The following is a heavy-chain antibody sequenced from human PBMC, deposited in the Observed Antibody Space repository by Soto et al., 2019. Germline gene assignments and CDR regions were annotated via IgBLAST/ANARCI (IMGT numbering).Heavy chain of an antibody. J-gene: IGHJ3*02. V-gene: IGHV4-30-2*01. D-gene: IGHD5-18*01. Sequence: QLQLQESGSGLVKPSQTLSLTCAVSGGSISSGGYSWSWIWQPPGKGLEWIGYIFHSGNTYYNPSLNSRGTISVDRSKNQFSRNRSSVTAADTAVYDWARIDVDTAMDTVIAFDIWGQGTMVTVS. CDR2: IFHSGNT. CDR3: ARIDVDTAMDTVIAFDI. CDR1: GGSISSGGYS.